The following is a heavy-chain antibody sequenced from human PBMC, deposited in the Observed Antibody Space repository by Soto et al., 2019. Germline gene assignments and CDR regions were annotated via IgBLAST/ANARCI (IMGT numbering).Heavy chain of an antibody. D-gene: IGHD5-18*01. V-gene: IGHV1-18*01. Sequence: QVQLVQSGTEVKKPGASVKVSCKASGYTFTSYAISWVRQAPGQGLGWMGWNNPYNGNTNYAQKLQGRVTMTTDTSTSTAYMELRSLSSDDTAVYYCARDTAMALPDAWGQGTLVTVSS. J-gene: IGHJ4*02. CDR3: ARDTAMALPDA. CDR2: NNPYNGNT. CDR1: GYTFTSYA.